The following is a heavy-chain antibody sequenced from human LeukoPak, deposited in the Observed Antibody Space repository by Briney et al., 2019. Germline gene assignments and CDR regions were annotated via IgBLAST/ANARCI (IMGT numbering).Heavy chain of an antibody. J-gene: IGHJ4*02. Sequence: GGSLKLSCTASGFTLSGSHMHWVRQAPGKGLEWVGHIRRNYETAYGASVKGRFTISRDDSKNMEYLHMNSLRSEDTAFYFCARQTNSCHDYWGQGTLVTVSS. CDR1: GFTLSGSH. V-gene: IGHV3-73*01. CDR2: IRRNYET. D-gene: IGHD2-2*01. CDR3: ARQTNSCHDY.